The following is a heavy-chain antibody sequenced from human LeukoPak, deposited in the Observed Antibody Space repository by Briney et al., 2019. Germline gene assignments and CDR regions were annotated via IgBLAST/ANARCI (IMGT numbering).Heavy chain of an antibody. CDR2: ISYDGTNK. Sequence: GESLRLSCAASGFTFSSYAMHWVRQAPGKGLEWVALISYDGTNKYYADSVKGRFTISRDDSKNTLYLQMNSLRVEDTAVYYCARSFGGSYAYFDYWGQGTLVTVSS. CDR3: ARSFGGSYAYFDY. CDR1: GFTFSSYA. J-gene: IGHJ4*02. V-gene: IGHV3-30-3*01. D-gene: IGHD1-26*01.